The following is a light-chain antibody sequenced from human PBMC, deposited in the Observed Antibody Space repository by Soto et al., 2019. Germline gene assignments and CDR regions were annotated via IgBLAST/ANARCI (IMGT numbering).Light chain of an antibody. CDR3: QQYGSSPWIT. Sequence: EIVLTQSPGTLSLSPGERATLSCRASQSVSSSLVWYQQKPGQAPRLLIYGASSRATGIPDRFSGSGSGTDFTLTISRLEPEDFAVYYCQQYGSSPWITFGQGTRLEIK. CDR1: QSVSSS. CDR2: GAS. V-gene: IGKV3-20*01. J-gene: IGKJ5*01.